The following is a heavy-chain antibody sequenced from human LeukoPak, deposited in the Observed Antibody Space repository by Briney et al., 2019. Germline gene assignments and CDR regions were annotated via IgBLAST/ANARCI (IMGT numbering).Heavy chain of an antibody. J-gene: IGHJ4*02. CDR3: ARGTDYYDSSGYYAIRNYFDY. CDR1: GFTFSSYA. D-gene: IGHD3-22*01. Sequence: GGSLRLSCAASGFTFSSYAMSWVRQAPGKGLEWVAVVSYDGSNKYYADSVKGRFTISRDNSKNTLYLQMNSLRAEDTAVYYCARGTDYYDSSGYYAIRNYFDYWGQGTLSPSPQ. CDR2: VSYDGSNK. V-gene: IGHV3-30-3*01.